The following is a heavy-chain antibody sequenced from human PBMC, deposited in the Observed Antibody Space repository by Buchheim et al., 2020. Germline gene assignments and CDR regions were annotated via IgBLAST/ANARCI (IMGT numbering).Heavy chain of an antibody. CDR2: IDDDGDTT. V-gene: IGHV3-23*01. CDR3: AKDPSIYYESSDT. Sequence: DVHLLESGGGLVRPGGSLRLSCAASAFTFNMYAMTWVRQAPGKGLEWVATIDDDGDTTNYAESVKGRFTVSRDNSKNTLFLQVTYLRAEDTATYYCAKDPSIYYESSDTWGQGTL. CDR1: AFTFNMYA. D-gene: IGHD3-22*01. J-gene: IGHJ4*02.